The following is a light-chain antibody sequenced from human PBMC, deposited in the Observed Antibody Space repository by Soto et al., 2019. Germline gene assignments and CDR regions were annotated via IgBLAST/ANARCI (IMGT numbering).Light chain of an antibody. J-gene: IGKJ5*01. CDR3: QQYGSSST. Sequence: DIQMTQSPSSLSASVGDAVTINCRASQGIRHYLAWYQQKPGKVPKILIYEASNLQSGVPSRFRGGGSGTDFTLTISRLEPEDFAVYYCQQYGSSSTLGQGTRLEI. CDR1: QGIRHY. CDR2: EAS. V-gene: IGKV1-27*01.